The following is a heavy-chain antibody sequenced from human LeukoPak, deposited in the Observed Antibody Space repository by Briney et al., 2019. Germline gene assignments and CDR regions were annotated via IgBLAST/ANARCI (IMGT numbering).Heavy chain of an antibody. CDR3: ASIIAAAGFDY. Sequence: ASVKVSCKASGYTFTSYYMHWVRQAPGQGLEWMGIINPSGGSTSYAQKFQGRVTMTRDTSTSTVYMELSSLRSEDTAVNYCASIIAAAGFDYWGQGTLVTVSS. J-gene: IGHJ4*02. V-gene: IGHV1-46*01. D-gene: IGHD6-13*01. CDR2: INPSGGST. CDR1: GYTFTSYY.